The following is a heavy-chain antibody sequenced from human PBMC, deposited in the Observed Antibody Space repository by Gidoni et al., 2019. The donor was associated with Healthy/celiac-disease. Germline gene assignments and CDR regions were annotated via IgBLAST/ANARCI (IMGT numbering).Heavy chain of an antibody. D-gene: IGHD3-3*01. J-gene: IGHJ3*02. CDR2: TYYRSKWYN. CDR3: AREGRDSYNFSLDAFDI. CDR1: GDRVSSNSAA. Sequence: QVQLQQSGPGLVKHSQTLSLTCAISGDRVSSNSAALNWIRQSPSRGLEWLGSTYYRSKWYNDYAVSVKSRITINPDTSNNQFSLQLNSVTPEDTAVYYCAREGRDSYNFSLDAFDIWGQGTMVTVSS. V-gene: IGHV6-1*01.